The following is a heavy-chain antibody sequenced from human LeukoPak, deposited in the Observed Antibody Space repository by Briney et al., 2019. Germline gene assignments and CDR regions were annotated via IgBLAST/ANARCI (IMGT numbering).Heavy chain of an antibody. D-gene: IGHD3-10*01. Sequence: ASVTVSCKASGYTFIAYGISWVRQAPGQGLEWMGWISGYNGNTNYAQMLQGRVTMTTDTSTSTAYMDLRSLRSDDTAAYYCARDSYYYGSGNGLDVWGQGTTVTVSS. CDR1: GYTFIAYG. J-gene: IGHJ6*02. V-gene: IGHV1-18*01. CDR2: ISGYNGNT. CDR3: ARDSYYYGSGNGLDV.